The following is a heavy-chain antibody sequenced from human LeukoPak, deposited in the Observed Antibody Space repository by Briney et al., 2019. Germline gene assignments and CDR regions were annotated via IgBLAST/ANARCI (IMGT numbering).Heavy chain of an antibody. V-gene: IGHV3-15*01. J-gene: IGHJ4*02. D-gene: IGHD6-13*01. CDR3: ARDLKKGGIAAAGPPYY. CDR1: GFTFSNAW. CDR2: IKSKTDGGTT. Sequence: PGGSLRLSCAASGFTFSNAWMSWVRQAPGKGLEWVGRIKSKTDGGTTDYAAPVKGRFTISRDDSKNTLYLQMNSLRAEDTAVYYCARDLKKGGIAAAGPPYYWGQGTLVTVSS.